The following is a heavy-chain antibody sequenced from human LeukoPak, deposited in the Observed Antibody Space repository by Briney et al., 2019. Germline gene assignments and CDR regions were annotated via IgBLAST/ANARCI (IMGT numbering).Heavy chain of an antibody. CDR3: ARDLALWFEGILLRQKSGNDV. CDR1: GFTFDDHA. Sequence: ALRLSCAASGFTFDDHAMHWVRQVPGKGLEWVSGLNWNSGNPGYADSVEGRFIISRDNDKNSLYLRMNSLRAEDTAVYYCARDLALWFEGILLRQKSGNDVWGQGTGVIVSS. D-gene: IGHD3-10*01. CDR2: LNWNSGNP. J-gene: IGHJ3*01. V-gene: IGHV3-9*01.